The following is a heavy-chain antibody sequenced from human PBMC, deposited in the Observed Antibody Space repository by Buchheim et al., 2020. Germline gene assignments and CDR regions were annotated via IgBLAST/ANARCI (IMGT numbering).Heavy chain of an antibody. Sequence: QVKLVESGGGVVQPGRSLRLSCATSGFTFSNFGVHWVRQAPGKGLEWLAFIGYGGGNKYYADSVKGRFTISTDTSKNTLYLQMHSLRVDDTALYYCVKDIGDPGAHWGQGT. CDR1: GFTFSNFG. J-gene: IGHJ4*02. D-gene: IGHD1-26*01. CDR2: IGYGGGNK. V-gene: IGHV3-30*02. CDR3: VKDIGDPGAH.